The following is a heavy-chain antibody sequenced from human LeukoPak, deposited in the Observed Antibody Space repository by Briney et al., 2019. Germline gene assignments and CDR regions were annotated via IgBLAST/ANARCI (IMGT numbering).Heavy chain of an antibody. CDR1: GFTFSSYW. J-gene: IGHJ2*01. V-gene: IGHV3-7*01. D-gene: IGHD4-17*01. CDR2: IKQDGSQK. CDR3: ARDEGDTVTTYRFDL. Sequence: GGSLRLSCAASGFTFSSYWMSWVRQAPGKGLEWVANIKQDGSQKNYVNSLKGRFTISRDNAKNSVYLQMNSLRAEDTAVYYCARDEGDTVTTYRFDLWGRGTLVTVSS.